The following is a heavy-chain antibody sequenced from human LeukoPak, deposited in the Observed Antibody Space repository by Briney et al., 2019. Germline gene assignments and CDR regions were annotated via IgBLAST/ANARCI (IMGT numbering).Heavy chain of an antibody. V-gene: IGHV3-15*01. CDR1: RFAFSQAW. CDR3: TTSGWFDH. D-gene: IGHD1-26*01. CDR2: IKSESDGGIT. J-gene: IGHJ5*02. Sequence: PGGSLRLSCVASRFAFSQAWMSWVRQAPGKGLEWVGRIKSESDGGITDYAAPVKGRFTISRDDSKNTLFLQMNSLQTEDTAVYYCTTSGWFDHWGQGTLVTVSS.